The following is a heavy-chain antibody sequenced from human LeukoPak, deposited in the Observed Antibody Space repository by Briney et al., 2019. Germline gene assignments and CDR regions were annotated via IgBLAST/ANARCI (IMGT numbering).Heavy chain of an antibody. CDR3: ASSRRSSFIVDY. Sequence: SETLSLTCTVSGGSISSGGYYWSWIRQPPGKGLEWIGYIYHSGSTYYNPSLKSRVTISVDRSKNQFSLKLSSVTAADTAVYYCASSRRSSFIVDYWGQGTLVTVSS. CDR2: IYHSGST. V-gene: IGHV4-30-2*01. CDR1: GGSISSGGYY. J-gene: IGHJ4*02. D-gene: IGHD1-26*01.